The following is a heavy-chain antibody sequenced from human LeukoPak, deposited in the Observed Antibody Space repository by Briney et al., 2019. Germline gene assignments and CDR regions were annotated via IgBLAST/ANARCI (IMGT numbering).Heavy chain of an antibody. CDR2: TYGNDDE. V-gene: IGHV2-5*01. CDR1: GFSLSATGVS. Sequence: SGPTLVEPTHTLTLTCTFSGFSLSATGVSVAWIRQPPRKALKCLAITYGNDDERNSPSLNSRLTVTKGTYKNKVVLTLTNLYPVDTGAYYCAHDSPDLYGFDDWGQGTMVTVSS. D-gene: IGHD3-16*01. CDR3: AHDSPDLYGFDD. J-gene: IGHJ4*02.